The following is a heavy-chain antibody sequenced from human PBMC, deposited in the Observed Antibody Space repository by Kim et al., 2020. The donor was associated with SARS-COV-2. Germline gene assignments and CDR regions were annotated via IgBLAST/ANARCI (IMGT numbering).Heavy chain of an antibody. CDR2: IYYSGST. J-gene: IGHJ4*02. Sequence: SETLSLTCTVSGGSISSYYWSWIRQPPGKGLEWIGYIYYSGSTNYNPSLKSRVTISVDTSKNQFSLKLSSVTAADTAVYYCARGTDRGFDYWGQGTLVT. V-gene: IGHV4-59*13. CDR3: ARGTDRGFDY. D-gene: IGHD3-10*01. CDR1: GGSISSYY.